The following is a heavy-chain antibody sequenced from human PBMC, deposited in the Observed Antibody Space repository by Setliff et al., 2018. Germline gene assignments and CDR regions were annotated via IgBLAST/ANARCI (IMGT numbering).Heavy chain of an antibody. CDR2: IFHSGST. V-gene: IGHV4-31*03. CDR1: GDSISSGSYY. D-gene: IGHD3-10*01. J-gene: IGHJ4*02. CDR3: ARVADGSGSFYLGFDY. Sequence: SETLSLTCTVSGDSISSGSYYWDWIRQHPEKGLEWLGYIFHSGSTHYNSSLKSRITISIDTSKNHFSLELNSVTAADSAVYYCARVADGSGSFYLGFDYWGQGILVTVSS.